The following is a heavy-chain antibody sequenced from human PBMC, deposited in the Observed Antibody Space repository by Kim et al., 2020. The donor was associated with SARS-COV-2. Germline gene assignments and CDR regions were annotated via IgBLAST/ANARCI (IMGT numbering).Heavy chain of an antibody. V-gene: IGHV3-11*06. J-gene: IGHJ6*02. D-gene: IGHD6-13*01. CDR3: ARDGIAAAGKYYYYGMDV. Sequence: VKRRVTMSRDNAKKSLYLQMNSLRAEDTAVYYCARDGIAAAGKYYYYGMDVWGQGTTVTVSS.